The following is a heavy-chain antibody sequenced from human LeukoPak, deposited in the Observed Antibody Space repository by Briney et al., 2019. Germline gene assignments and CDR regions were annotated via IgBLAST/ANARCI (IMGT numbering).Heavy chain of an antibody. CDR2: VHHSGSS. J-gene: IGHJ4*02. V-gene: IGHV4-34*01. CDR1: GGSFIGYS. Sequence: SETLSLTCAVSGGSFIGYSWTWIRQPPGKGLDWIGEVHHSGSSDYNPSLKSRVTISADTSKNQFSMKLTSVTAADTAVYYCAREVRAYYYDSSGYLIDYWGQGTLVTVSS. D-gene: IGHD3-22*01. CDR3: AREVRAYYYDSSGYLIDY.